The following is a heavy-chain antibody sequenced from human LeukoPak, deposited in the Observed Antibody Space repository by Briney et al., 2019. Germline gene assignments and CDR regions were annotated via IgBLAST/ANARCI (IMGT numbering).Heavy chain of an antibody. J-gene: IGHJ4*02. CDR1: GFTFRSCA. V-gene: IGHV3-23*01. CDR3: AKDYDSSGYYYGGTFDY. D-gene: IGHD3-22*01. CDR2: ISGSGSST. Sequence: GGSLRLSCAASGFTFRSCAMSRVRQAPGKGLEWVSAISGSGSSTYYADSVKGRLTISRDNSKNTLYLQMNSLRAEDTAIYYCAKDYDSSGYYYGGTFDYWGKGTLVTVSS.